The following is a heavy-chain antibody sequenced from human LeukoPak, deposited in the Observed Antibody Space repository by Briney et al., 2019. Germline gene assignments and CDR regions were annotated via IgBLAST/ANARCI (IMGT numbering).Heavy chain of an antibody. Sequence: SETLSLTCSVSGDFMSNDYWSWIRHSPGTGLEWIGLVYYGGSTKLSPSLRRRVALSIDTSKKQFSLTLTSVTSADTAVYFCARTNDYSDYGYFDLWGQGLLVTVSS. CDR1: GDFMSNDY. J-gene: IGHJ4*02. D-gene: IGHD4/OR15-4a*01. V-gene: IGHV4-59*01. CDR2: VYYGGST. CDR3: ARTNDYSDYGYFDL.